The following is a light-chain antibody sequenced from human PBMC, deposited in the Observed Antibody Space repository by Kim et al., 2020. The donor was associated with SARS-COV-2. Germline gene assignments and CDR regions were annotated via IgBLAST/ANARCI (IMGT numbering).Light chain of an antibody. Sequence: SLSPGQRPPHSCRASQSISSYLAAYQQKPGQAPRLLIYDASNRATGVPASFSGSVSGTDFTLTISSLEPEDFGVYYCQQRRDWPLTFGGGTKVEIK. CDR1: QSISSY. J-gene: IGKJ4*01. CDR2: DAS. CDR3: QQRRDWPLT. V-gene: IGKV3-11*01.